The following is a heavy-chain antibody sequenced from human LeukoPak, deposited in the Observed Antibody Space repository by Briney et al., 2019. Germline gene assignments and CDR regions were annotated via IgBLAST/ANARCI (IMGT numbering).Heavy chain of an antibody. J-gene: IGHJ5*02. D-gene: IGHD2-2*01. V-gene: IGHV4-30-2*01. CDR3: AGSPLGYCSSTSCYENWFDP. Sequence: SETLSLTCAVSGGSISSGGYSWSWIRQPPGKVLEWIGYIYHSGSTYYNPSLKSRVTISVDRSKNQFSLKLSSVTAADTAVYYCAGSPLGYCSSTSCYENWFDPWGQGTLVTVSS. CDR2: IYHSGST. CDR1: GGSISSGGYS.